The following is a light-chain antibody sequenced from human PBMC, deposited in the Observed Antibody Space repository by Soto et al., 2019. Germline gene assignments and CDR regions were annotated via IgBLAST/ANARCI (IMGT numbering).Light chain of an antibody. Sequence: DIVMTQSPDSLAVSLGERATINCKSSQSVLYSSNNKNYLAWYQQKPGQPPKLLISWASTRESVVPDRFSGSGSGADFTLTISSLQAEDVAVYYCQQYYTTPQTFGQGTKVEIK. CDR2: WAS. J-gene: IGKJ1*01. CDR1: QSVLYSSNNKNY. CDR3: QQYYTTPQT. V-gene: IGKV4-1*01.